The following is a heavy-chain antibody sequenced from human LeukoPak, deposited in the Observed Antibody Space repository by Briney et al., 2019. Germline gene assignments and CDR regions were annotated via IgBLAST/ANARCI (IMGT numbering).Heavy chain of an antibody. V-gene: IGHV3-69-1*02. J-gene: IGHJ1*01. CDR3: VGDPTTNRFQYFQY. D-gene: IGHD1-26*01. CDR1: GFTFSNFC. CDR2: MGRHTNI. Sequence: PGGSLRLSCTASGFTFSNFCVNWVRQAPGKALEWVSCMGRHTNIYEANSVRGRFTITRENAKTSLFLQMNRLTVEDTVVYYWVGDPTTNRFQYFQYWGQGALVTASS.